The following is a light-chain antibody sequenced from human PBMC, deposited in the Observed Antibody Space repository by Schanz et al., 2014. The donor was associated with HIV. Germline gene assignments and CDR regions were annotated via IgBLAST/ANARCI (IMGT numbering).Light chain of an antibody. Sequence: EIVLTQSPGTLSLSPGERGTLSCRASQSVKSNFIGWYQQKPGQAPRLLIFGASNRATGIPDRFSGGESGTDFTLTISSLQSEDFAVYYCQQYGSSPLLTFGGGTKVEIK. CDR2: GAS. CDR1: QSVKSNF. J-gene: IGKJ4*01. CDR3: QQYGSSPLLT. V-gene: IGKV3-20*01.